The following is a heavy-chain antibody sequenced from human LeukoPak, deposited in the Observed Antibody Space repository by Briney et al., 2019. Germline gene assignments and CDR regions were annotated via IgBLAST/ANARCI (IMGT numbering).Heavy chain of an antibody. D-gene: IGHD3-10*01. V-gene: IGHV6-1*01. J-gene: IGHJ5*02. CDR1: GDSVSSNSAA. Sequence: SQTLSLTCSISGDSVSSNSAAWNWIRQSPSRGLEWLGRTYYRSKWYNEYAVSVKSRITINPDTSKNQFSLKLSSVTAADTAVYYCARSYYYGNNWFDPWGQGTLVTVSS. CDR3: ARSYYYGNNWFDP. CDR2: TYYRSKWYN.